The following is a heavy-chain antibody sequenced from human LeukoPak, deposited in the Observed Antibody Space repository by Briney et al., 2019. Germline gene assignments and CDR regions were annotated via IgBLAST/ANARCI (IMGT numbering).Heavy chain of an antibody. V-gene: IGHV1-8*01. CDR1: GYTFTSYD. Sequence: GASVKVSCKASGYTFTSYDINWVRQATGQGLEWMGWMNPNSGNTGYAQKFQGRVTMTRNTSISTAYMELSSLRSEDTAAYYCARVKHGSGPSGYWGQGTLVTVSS. D-gene: IGHD3-10*01. CDR2: MNPNSGNT. J-gene: IGHJ4*02. CDR3: ARVKHGSGPSGY.